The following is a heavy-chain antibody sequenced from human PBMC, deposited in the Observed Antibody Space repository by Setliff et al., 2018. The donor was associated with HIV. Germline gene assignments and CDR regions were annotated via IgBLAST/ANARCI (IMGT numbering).Heavy chain of an antibody. D-gene: IGHD2-2*01. J-gene: IGHJ6*03. CDR2: IAYSGIT. V-gene: IGHV4-39*07. CDR1: GGSISRSSYY. Sequence: SETLSLTCTVFGGSISRSSYYWGWIRQPPEKGLEWIASIAYSGITYYNPSLKSRVTISVDTSENQFSLKLSSVTAADTAVYYCARLGYCSSTSCYYYYYMDVWGKGTTVTVSS. CDR3: ARLGYCSSTSCYYYYYMDV.